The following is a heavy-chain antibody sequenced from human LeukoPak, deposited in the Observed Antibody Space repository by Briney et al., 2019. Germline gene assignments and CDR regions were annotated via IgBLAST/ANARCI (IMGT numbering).Heavy chain of an antibody. CDR3: AKDLGWVTTTAFDI. J-gene: IGHJ3*02. D-gene: IGHD2-21*02. CDR1: GFTFSSYA. Sequence: GGSLRLSCAASGFTFSSYAMSWVRQAPGEGLEWVSDISGSGGSTYYADSVKGRFTISRDNSKNTLYLQMNSLRAEDTAVYYCAKDLGWVTTTAFDIWGQGTMVTVSS. CDR2: ISGSGGST. V-gene: IGHV3-23*01.